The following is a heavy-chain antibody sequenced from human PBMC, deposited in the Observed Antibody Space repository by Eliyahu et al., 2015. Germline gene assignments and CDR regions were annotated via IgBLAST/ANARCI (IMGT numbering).Heavy chain of an antibody. Sequence: QVQLVQSGAEVKKPGSSVKVSCKASGGTFSSYAISWVRQAPEQGLEWMGGIIPIFGTANYAQKSQGRVTITTDESTSTAYMELSSLRSEDTAVYYCARDNAPIEVEDPYYYYGMDVWGQGTTVTVSS. CDR1: GGTFSSYA. D-gene: IGHD2-15*01. CDR3: ARDNAPIEVEDPYYYYGMDV. J-gene: IGHJ6*02. V-gene: IGHV1-69*05. CDR2: IIPIFGTA.